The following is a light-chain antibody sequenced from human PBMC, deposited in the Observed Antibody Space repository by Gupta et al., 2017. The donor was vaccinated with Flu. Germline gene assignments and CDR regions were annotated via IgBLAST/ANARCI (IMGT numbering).Light chain of an antibody. Sequence: SALTQPASVSGSPGQSISISCLGTSSDVGGYNYVSWYHQDSGHAPKLVVYEVSKRPTGGANRFSGSKSGNTASLTIAGHQAEDEADYYCSSYTSSSMRWVFGGGTKLTVL. CDR2: EVS. CDR3: SSYTSSSMRWV. V-gene: IGLV2-14*01. J-gene: IGLJ3*02. CDR1: SSDVGGYNY.